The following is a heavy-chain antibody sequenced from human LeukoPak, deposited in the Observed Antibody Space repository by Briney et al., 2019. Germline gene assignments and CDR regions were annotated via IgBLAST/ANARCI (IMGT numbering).Heavy chain of an antibody. CDR1: GFTFRSYD. J-gene: IGHJ3*02. Sequence: GGALRLSCAASGFTFRSYDMHWVGQATGKGLEWVSAIGTAGDTYYPGSVKGRFTISRENAKNSLYLQMTSLRAGDTAVYYCAGGLAAAGGKAFDIWGQGTMVTVSS. D-gene: IGHD6-13*01. CDR3: AGGLAAAGGKAFDI. CDR2: IGTAGDT. V-gene: IGHV3-13*01.